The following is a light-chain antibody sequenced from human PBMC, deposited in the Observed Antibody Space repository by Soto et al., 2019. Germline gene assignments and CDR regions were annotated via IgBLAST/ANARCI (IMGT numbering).Light chain of an antibody. CDR2: AAS. V-gene: IGKV1-8*01. Sequence: AIRMTQSPSSFSASSGVRVTITCRASQGISSYLAWYQQKPGKAPKLLIYAASSLQSGVPSRFSGSGSGTDFTLTISSLQSEDFATYYCQHYYSYPLTFGQGTKVEIK. CDR3: QHYYSYPLT. J-gene: IGKJ1*01. CDR1: QGISSY.